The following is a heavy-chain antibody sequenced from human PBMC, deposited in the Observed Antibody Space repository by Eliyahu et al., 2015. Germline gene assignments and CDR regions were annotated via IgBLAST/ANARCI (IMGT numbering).Heavy chain of an antibody. J-gene: IGHJ6*03. Sequence: EVQLVESGGGLVQXGGSLRLSCAASGFTFSIYSMNWARQAPGKGLEWISYISSSSSLIYYAESVKGRFTISRDNAKNSVYLQMNSLRAEDTAVYYCARADMDVWGKGTTVIVSS. CDR3: ARADMDV. CDR1: GFTFSIYS. CDR2: ISSSSSLI. V-gene: IGHV3-48*01.